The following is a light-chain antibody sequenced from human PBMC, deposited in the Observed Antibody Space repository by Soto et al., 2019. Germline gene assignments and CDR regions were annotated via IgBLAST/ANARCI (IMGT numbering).Light chain of an antibody. V-gene: IGKV3-15*01. CDR3: QQQSEWRT. Sequence: EILLTQSPDTVSVSLGERATLSCRASQSVGTHLAWYQQKPGQAPRLLIFGAFKRTTGTPDRFSGRGSGTEFTLTIRGLQSDDLGVYYCQQQSEWRTFGQGTKVDI. CDR2: GAF. CDR1: QSVGTH. J-gene: IGKJ1*01.